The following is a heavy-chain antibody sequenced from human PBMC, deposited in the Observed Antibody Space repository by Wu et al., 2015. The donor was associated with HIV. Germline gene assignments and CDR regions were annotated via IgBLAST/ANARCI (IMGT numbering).Heavy chain of an antibody. V-gene: IGHV3-21*01. CDR2: ISSNSNYI. CDR1: GFIFNTYT. D-gene: IGHD2-21*02. CDR3: AKVFRAQVTNAAFDL. Sequence: VQLVESGGGLVKPGDSLRLSCVASGFIFNTYTMNWVRQAPGKGLEWVASISSNSNYIYYGDSMKGRFTISRDNAKKSLYLQSNSLRAEDTAVYFCAKVFRAQVTNAAFDLWGQGAMVIVSS. J-gene: IGHJ3*01.